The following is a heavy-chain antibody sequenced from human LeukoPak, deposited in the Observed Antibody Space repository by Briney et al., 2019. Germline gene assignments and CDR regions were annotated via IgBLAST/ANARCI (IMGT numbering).Heavy chain of an antibody. CDR1: GFTFSDYT. Sequence: GGSLRLSCSASGFTFSDYTMNWVRQAPGKGLEWLSHIDLTTTTKYYADSVKGRFTISRDNAKSTLYLQMNSLRPEDTAIYYCARGPPLFDPWGQGTLVTVSS. V-gene: IGHV3-48*01. CDR2: IDLTTTTK. J-gene: IGHJ5*02. CDR3: ARGPPLFDP.